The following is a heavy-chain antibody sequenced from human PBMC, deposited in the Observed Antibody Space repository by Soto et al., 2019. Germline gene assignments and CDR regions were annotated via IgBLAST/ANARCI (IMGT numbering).Heavy chain of an antibody. CDR1: GGSFSGYY. J-gene: IGHJ4*02. CDR2: INHSGST. V-gene: IGHV4-34*01. D-gene: IGHD6-6*01. CDR3: ARGMVWSSWNY. Sequence: ASETLSLTCAVYGGSFSGYYWSWIRQPPGKGLEWIGEINHSGSTNYNPSLKSRVTISVDTSKNQFSLKLSSVTAADTAVYYCARGMVWSSWNYWGQGTLVTVSS.